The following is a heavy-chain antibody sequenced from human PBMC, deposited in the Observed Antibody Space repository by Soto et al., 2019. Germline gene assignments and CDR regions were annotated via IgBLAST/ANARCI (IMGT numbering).Heavy chain of an antibody. CDR1: GFILSDCA. CDR2: ISSSRSVI. J-gene: IGHJ6*03. V-gene: IGHV3-48*01. Sequence: EVQLVESGGGLVQPGGSLRLSCATSGFILSDCAMNWVRQATGKGLEWVSYISSSRSVIDYADSVKGRFTVSRDNARNSLYLQMNSLRAEDTAVYYCARELSWGSNRYSYMDFWGKGTTVTVSS. D-gene: IGHD3-16*01. CDR3: ARELSWGSNRYSYMDF.